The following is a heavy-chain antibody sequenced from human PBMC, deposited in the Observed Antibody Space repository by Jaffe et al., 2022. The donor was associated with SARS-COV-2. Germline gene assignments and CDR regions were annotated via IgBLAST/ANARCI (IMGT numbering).Heavy chain of an antibody. CDR3: AGSDNFNWYRNNYYHMDV. Sequence: QVLLQESGPKLVTPSETLSLTCSVSRGSISSYFWTWIRQPPGKGLEWIGYIYYVGNTDNNPSLRSRVTISIDTSQSQVSLNLTSVSAADTAIYYCAGSDNFNWYRNNYYHMDVWGKGTSVIVSS. CDR1: RGSISSYF. CDR2: IYYVGNT. V-gene: IGHV4-59*01. D-gene: IGHD1-1*01. J-gene: IGHJ6*03.